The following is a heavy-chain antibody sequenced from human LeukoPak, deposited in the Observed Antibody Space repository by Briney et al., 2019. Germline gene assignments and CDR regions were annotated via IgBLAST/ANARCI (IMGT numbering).Heavy chain of an antibody. V-gene: IGHV3-21*01. Sequence: GGSLRLSCAASGFTFSSYSMNWVRQAPGKGLEWVSSISSSSSYIYYADSVKGRFTIPRDNAKNSLYLQMNSLRAEDTAVYYCARDGEIAVADYWGQGTLVTVSS. CDR2: ISSSSSYI. CDR1: GFTFSSYS. D-gene: IGHD6-19*01. CDR3: ARDGEIAVADY. J-gene: IGHJ4*02.